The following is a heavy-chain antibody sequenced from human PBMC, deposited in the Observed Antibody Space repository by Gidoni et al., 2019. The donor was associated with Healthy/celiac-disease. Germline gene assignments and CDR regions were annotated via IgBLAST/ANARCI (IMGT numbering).Heavy chain of an antibody. D-gene: IGHD3-22*01. Sequence: EVQLVESGGGLVKPGGALRLSCAASGFTFSSDSMNWVRQAPGKGLDWVSSISSSSSYIYYADSVKGRFTISRDNAKNSLYLQMNSLRAEDTAVYYCARDAYYYDSSGYYNFDYWGQGTLVTVSS. V-gene: IGHV3-21*01. CDR3: ARDAYYYDSSGYYNFDY. CDR1: GFTFSSDS. CDR2: ISSSSSYI. J-gene: IGHJ4*02.